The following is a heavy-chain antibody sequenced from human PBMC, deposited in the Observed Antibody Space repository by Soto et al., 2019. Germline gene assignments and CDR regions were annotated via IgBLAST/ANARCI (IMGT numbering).Heavy chain of an antibody. CDR1: GFTFSNYW. Sequence: DVQLVQSGGGLVQPGGSLRLSCAASGFTFSNYWMHWIRQVPGKGLVWVSRIDGDGSITRYADSVKGRFTISRANAKNTLYLQMNSLGAAATAVYYCVRLRLTTFGGGEAFEIWGQGTMVTVSS. D-gene: IGHD3-10*01. J-gene: IGHJ3*02. CDR2: IDGDGSIT. CDR3: VRLRLTTFGGGEAFEI. V-gene: IGHV3-74*01.